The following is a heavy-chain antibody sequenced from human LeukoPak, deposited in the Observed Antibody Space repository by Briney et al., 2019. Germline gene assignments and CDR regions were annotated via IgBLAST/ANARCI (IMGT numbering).Heavy chain of an antibody. Sequence: GGSLRLSCAASGFTFSSYWMSWVRQAPGKGLEWVANIKQDGSEKYYVDSVKGRFTIFRDNAKNSLSLQMNSLRAEDTAVYYCVRDIFTIFIPEAFDIWGQGTMVTVSS. CDR2: IKQDGSEK. J-gene: IGHJ3*02. V-gene: IGHV3-7*01. CDR3: VRDIFTIFIPEAFDI. CDR1: GFTFSSYW. D-gene: IGHD3-3*01.